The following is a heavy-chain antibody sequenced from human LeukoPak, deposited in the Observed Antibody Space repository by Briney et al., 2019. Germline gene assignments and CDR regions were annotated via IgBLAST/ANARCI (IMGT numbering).Heavy chain of an antibody. Sequence: SETLSLTCTVSGGSLSSISYCAGSISHPRGKGLEWSERIYYSGSTYYTPSLKSRVIISVDTSKNQFSLKLSSVTAADTAVYYCTRQRSYYNVPFDYWGQGTMVTVSS. CDR3: TRQRSYYNVPFDY. CDR1: GGSLSSISYC. D-gene: IGHD3-10*01. CDR2: IYYSGST. J-gene: IGHJ4*02. V-gene: IGHV4-39*01.